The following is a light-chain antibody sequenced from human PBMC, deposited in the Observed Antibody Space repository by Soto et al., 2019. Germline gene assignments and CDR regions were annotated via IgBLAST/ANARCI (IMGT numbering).Light chain of an antibody. CDR1: KDIRKY. J-gene: IGKJ5*01. CDR3: KHHAHLPLN. V-gene: IGKV1-33*01. Sequence: QATKDIRKYLNWYQQKPGKAPKLLIYDASSLETGVTSRFSGSGSGTDFTLTCSSLQTEDVAIHSCKHHAHLPLNFGQGTRLEIK. CDR2: DAS.